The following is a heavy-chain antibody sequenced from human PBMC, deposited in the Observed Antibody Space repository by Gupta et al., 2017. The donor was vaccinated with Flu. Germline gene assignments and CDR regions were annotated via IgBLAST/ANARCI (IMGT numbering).Heavy chain of an antibody. CDR3: VRNRGWQQFDK. CDR1: FTFRSYW. Sequence: FTFRSYWMEWVRHAPGKGLEWVAKIAADDSGNNEADSVKGRFTISRDDSKHSLDLQLQSLRAEDTAVYYGVRNRGWQQFDKGGHGALVTVSS. V-gene: IGHV3-7*01. D-gene: IGHD3-10*01. CDR2: IAADDSGN. J-gene: IGHJ4*01.